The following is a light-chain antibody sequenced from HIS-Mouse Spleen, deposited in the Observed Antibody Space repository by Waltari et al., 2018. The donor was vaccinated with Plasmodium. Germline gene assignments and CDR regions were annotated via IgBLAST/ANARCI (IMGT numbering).Light chain of an antibody. CDR3: CSYAGSSTFV. J-gene: IGLJ3*02. CDR2: EGS. V-gene: IGLV2-23*03. Sequence: QSALTQPTSVSGSPGQSITISCPGTSSDVGSYNLVSWYQQHPGKAPKLMIYEGSKRPSGVSNRFSGSKSGNTAFLTIAGLQAEDEADYYCCSYAGSSTFVFGGGTKLTVL. CDR1: SSDVGSYNL.